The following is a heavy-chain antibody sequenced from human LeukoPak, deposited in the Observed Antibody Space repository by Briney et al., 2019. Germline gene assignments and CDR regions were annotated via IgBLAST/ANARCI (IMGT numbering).Heavy chain of an antibody. CDR2: INHSGST. Sequence: PSGTLSLTCAVYGGSFSGYYWSWIRQPPGKGLEWIGEINHSGSTNYNPSLKSRVTISVDTSKNQFSLKLSSVTAADTAVYYCARFKQGGRYYYYGMDVWGQGTTVTVSS. V-gene: IGHV4-34*01. D-gene: IGHD1-26*01. CDR1: GGSFSGYY. J-gene: IGHJ6*02. CDR3: ARFKQGGRYYYYGMDV.